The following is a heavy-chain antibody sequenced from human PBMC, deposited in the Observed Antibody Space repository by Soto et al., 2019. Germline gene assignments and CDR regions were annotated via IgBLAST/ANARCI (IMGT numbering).Heavy chain of an antibody. CDR3: ARGVPAYTVTTPRINYYYGMDV. CDR1: GFTFSSYA. D-gene: IGHD4-4*01. V-gene: IGHV3-30-3*01. J-gene: IGHJ6*02. Sequence: GGSLRLSCAASGFTFSSYAMHWVRQAPGKGLEWVAVISYDGSNKYYADSVKGRFTISRDNSKNTLYLQMNSLRAEDTAVYYCARGVPAYTVTTPRINYYYGMDVWGQGTTVTVSS. CDR2: ISYDGSNK.